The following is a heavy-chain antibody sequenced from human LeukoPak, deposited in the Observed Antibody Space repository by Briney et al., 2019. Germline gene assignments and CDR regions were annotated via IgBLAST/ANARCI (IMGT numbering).Heavy chain of an antibody. V-gene: IGHV4-61*02. CDR2: IYTSGST. CDR3: ARDCGGDCGDYFDY. Sequence: SQTLSLTCTVSGGSISSGSYYWSWIRQPAGKGLEWIGRIYTSGSTNYNPSLKSRVTISVDTSKNQFSLKLSSVTAADTAVYYCARDCGGDCGDYFDYWGQGTPVTVSS. CDR1: GGSISSGSYY. D-gene: IGHD2-21*02. J-gene: IGHJ4*02.